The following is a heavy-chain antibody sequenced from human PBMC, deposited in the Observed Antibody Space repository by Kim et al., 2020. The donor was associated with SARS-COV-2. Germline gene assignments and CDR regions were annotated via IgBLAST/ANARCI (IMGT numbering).Heavy chain of an antibody. CDR3: VREPAS. CDR2: TSV. J-gene: IGHJ5*02. V-gene: IGHV3-21*04. Sequence: TSVNYVESVNGRFTIARDNAKKSLSLQMNSLTPEDTAVYYCVREPASWGQGTLVTVSS.